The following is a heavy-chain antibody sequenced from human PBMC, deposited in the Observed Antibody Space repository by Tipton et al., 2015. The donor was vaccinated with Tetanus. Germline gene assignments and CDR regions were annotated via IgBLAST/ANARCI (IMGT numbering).Heavy chain of an antibody. V-gene: IGHV4-31*03. D-gene: IGHD1-7*01. J-gene: IGHJ4*02. Sequence: TLSLTCTVSGGSISSGGYYWSWIRQHPGKGLEWIGEIYYSGSTYYNPSLKSRVTISVDTSNNQFSLKLNSATAADTAVYYCGRDQGGGTRGWKCFDYWGQGTLVTVSS. CDR1: GGSISSGGYY. CDR2: IYYSGST. CDR3: GRDQGGGTRGWKCFDY.